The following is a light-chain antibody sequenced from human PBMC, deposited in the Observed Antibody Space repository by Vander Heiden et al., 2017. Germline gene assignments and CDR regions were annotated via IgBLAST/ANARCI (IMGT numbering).Light chain of an antibody. CDR1: SSNIGAGYY. Sequence: SVLTQPPSVSGAPGQRVTNPCTGSSSNIGAGYYVHWYQQLPGTAPTLLLYGNSNRPSGVPDRFSGSKSGTSASLAITGLQAEDEADYYCQSYDSSLSGSVVFGGGTKLTVL. CDR3: QSYDSSLSGSVV. CDR2: GNS. J-gene: IGLJ2*01. V-gene: IGLV1-40*01.